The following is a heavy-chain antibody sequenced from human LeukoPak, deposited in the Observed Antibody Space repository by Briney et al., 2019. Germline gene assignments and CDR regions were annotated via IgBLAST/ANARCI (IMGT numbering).Heavy chain of an antibody. CDR2: INPSGGST. CDR3: ARSYDILTGLRPHYYYYMDV. J-gene: IGHJ6*03. V-gene: IGHV1-46*03. CDR1: GYTFTSYY. Sequence: GASVKVSCKASGYTFTSYYMHWVRQAPGQGLEWMGIINPSGGSTTYAQKFQGRVTITADKSTTTAYMELSSLRSEDTAVYHCARSYDILTGLRPHYYYYMDVWGKGTTVTVSS. D-gene: IGHD3-9*01.